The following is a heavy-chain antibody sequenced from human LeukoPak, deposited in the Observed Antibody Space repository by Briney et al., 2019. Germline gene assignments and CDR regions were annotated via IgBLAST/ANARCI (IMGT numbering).Heavy chain of an antibody. D-gene: IGHD3-9*01. J-gene: IGHJ5*02. CDR2: IYYSGST. Sequence: SQTLSLTCTVSGGSISSGNYYWSWIRQPPGKGLEWIGYIYYSGSTYYNPSLKSRVTISVDTSKNQFSLKLSSVTAADTAVYYCAREGLRYLSSGPAGFDPWGQGTLVTVSS. CDR3: AREGLRYLSSGPAGFDP. CDR1: GGSISSGNYY. V-gene: IGHV4-30-4*01.